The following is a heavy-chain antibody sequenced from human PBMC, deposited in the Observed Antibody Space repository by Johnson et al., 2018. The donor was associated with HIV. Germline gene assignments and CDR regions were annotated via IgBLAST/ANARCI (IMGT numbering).Heavy chain of an antibody. D-gene: IGHD6-13*01. J-gene: IGHJ3*02. CDR1: GFTFDDYG. V-gene: IGHV3-20*04. CDR2: INWNGGST. Sequence: VKLVESGGGVVQPGGSLRLSCAASGFTFDDYGMSWVRQAPGKGLEWVSGINWNGGSTGYADSVKGRFTISRDNAENSLYLQMNSLRADDTAVYYCARDLAVRSGWYAFDIWGQGTMVTVSS. CDR3: ARDLAVRSGWYAFDI.